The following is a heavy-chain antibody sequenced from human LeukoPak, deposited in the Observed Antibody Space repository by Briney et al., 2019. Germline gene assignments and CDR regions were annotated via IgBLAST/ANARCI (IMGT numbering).Heavy chain of an antibody. V-gene: IGHV4-34*01. CDR1: GGSFSGYY. D-gene: IGHD2-2*02. CDR2: INHSGST. J-gene: IGHJ4*02. CDR3: ARARRVYCSSTSCYSFDY. Sequence: PSETLSLTCAVYGGSFSGYYWSWIRQPPGKGLEWIGEINHSGSTNYNPSLKSRVTISVDTSKNQFSLELSSVTAADTAVYYCARARRVYCSSTSCYSFDYWGQGTLVTVSS.